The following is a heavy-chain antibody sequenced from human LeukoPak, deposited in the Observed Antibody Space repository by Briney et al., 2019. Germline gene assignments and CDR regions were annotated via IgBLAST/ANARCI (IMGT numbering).Heavy chain of an antibody. CDR3: VKLSSGSGSKFGFDS. CDR2: FKTKYHQV. Sequence: ASGFXXXDYAXXWVRQAPGKGLEWVSTFKTKYHQVYYAESVRGRFTISTDNSRNTVFLQMNSLRAEDTAVYYCVKLSSGSGSKFGFDSWGQGTLVTVSS. D-gene: IGHD6-19*01. CDR1: GFXXXDYA. V-gene: IGHV3-23*05. J-gene: IGHJ4*02.